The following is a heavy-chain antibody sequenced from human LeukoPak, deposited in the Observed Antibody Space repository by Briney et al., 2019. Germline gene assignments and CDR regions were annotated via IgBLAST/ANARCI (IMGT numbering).Heavy chain of an antibody. D-gene: IGHD5-18*01. CDR2: IKQDGSEK. J-gene: IGHJ4*02. CDR1: GFTFRSYW. CDR3: ARGRYSYDSLAFDY. Sequence: GGSLRLSCAASGFTFRSYWMNWVRQAPGQGLEWVANIKQDGSEKYYDDSVKGRFTISRDNAKNSLYLQMNSLRAEDTAVYYCARGRYSYDSLAFDYWGQGTLVTVSS. V-gene: IGHV3-7*01.